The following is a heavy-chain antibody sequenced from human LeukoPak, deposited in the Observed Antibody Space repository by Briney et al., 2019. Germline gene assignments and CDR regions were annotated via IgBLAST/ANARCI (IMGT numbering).Heavy chain of an antibody. Sequence: GGPLRLSCEASGFTFSSHWLRWVRQAPGKGLAWVAIIKQDGSEKDYVDSVTGRFTISRDNAKNSLYLQMNSLRDEDTAVYYCARDTSAWRYGMDVWGQGTTVTVSS. D-gene: IGHD6-19*01. V-gene: IGHV3-7*01. CDR1: GFTFSSHW. CDR2: IKQDGSEK. J-gene: IGHJ6*02. CDR3: ARDTSAWRYGMDV.